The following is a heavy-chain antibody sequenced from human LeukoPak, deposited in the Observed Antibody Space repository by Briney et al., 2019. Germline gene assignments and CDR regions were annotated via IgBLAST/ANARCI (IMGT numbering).Heavy chain of an antibody. CDR2: IWYDGSNK. CDR3: AILWWELHNGGDI. D-gene: IGHD2-21*01. J-gene: IGHJ3*02. CDR1: GFTFSSYG. Sequence: PGRSLRLSCAASGFTFSSYGMHWVRQAPGKGLEWVAVIWYDGSNKYYADSVKGRFTISRDNSKNTLYLQMNSLRAEDTAVYYCAILWWELHNGGDIWGQGTMVTVSS. V-gene: IGHV3-33*01.